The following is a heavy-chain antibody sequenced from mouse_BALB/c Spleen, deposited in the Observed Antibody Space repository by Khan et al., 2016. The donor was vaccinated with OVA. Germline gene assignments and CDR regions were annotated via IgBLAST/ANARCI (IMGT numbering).Heavy chain of an antibody. V-gene: IGHV3-2*02. CDR1: GYSITSDYA. CDR3: ARTVYFDY. J-gene: IGHJ2*01. CDR2: ISYSGST. Sequence: EVKLEESGPGLVKPSQSLSLTCTVTGYSITSDYAWNWIRQFPGNKLEWMGYISYSGSTSYNPSLKSRISITRDTSKNQSFLQLNSVTTEDTATSYSARTVYFDYWGQGTTLTVS.